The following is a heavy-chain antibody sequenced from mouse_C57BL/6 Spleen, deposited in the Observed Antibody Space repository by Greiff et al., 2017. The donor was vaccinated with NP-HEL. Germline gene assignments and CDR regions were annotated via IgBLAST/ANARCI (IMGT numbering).Heavy chain of an antibody. CDR1: GYTFTSYG. CDR2: IYPRSGNT. V-gene: IGHV1-81*01. CDR3: ARSKSNYERMDY. D-gene: IGHD2-5*01. Sequence: VQLQQSGAELARPGASVKLSCKASGYTFTSYGISWVKQRTGQGLEWIGEIYPRSGNTYYNEKFKGKATLTADKSSSTAYMDLRSLTSEDSAVYFCARSKSNYERMDYWGQGTSVTVSS. J-gene: IGHJ4*01.